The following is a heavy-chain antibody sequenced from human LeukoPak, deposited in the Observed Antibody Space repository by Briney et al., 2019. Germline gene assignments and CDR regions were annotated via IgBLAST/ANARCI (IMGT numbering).Heavy chain of an antibody. D-gene: IGHD3-3*01. Sequence: SGTLSLTCAVSGGSISSSNRWTWVRQPPGKGLEWIGEIYHSGSTNYNPSLKSRVTISVDTSKNQFSLKLSSVTAADTAVYYCARGAITYYDFWSGYPSRGQYYFDYWGQGTLVTVSS. CDR3: ARGAITYYDFWSGYPSRGQYYFDY. J-gene: IGHJ4*02. V-gene: IGHV4-4*02. CDR1: GGSISSSNR. CDR2: IYHSGST.